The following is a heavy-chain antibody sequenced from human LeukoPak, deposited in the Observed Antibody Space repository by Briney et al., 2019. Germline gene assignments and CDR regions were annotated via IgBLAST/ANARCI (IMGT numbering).Heavy chain of an antibody. CDR3: ARRDGSLDY. D-gene: IGHD3-10*01. V-gene: IGHV5-51*01. J-gene: IGHJ4*02. CDR1: GYSFTSYW. Sequence: GEPLKISCKGSGYSFTSYWIGWVRQLPGKGLEWMGIIYPGDSDPRYSTSFQGQVTIPADKSTTTASVQWSSLKASDTAIYYCARRDGSLDYWGQGTLVTVSS. CDR2: IYPGDSDP.